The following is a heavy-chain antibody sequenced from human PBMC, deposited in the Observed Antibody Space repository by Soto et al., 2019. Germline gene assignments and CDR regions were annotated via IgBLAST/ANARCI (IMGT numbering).Heavy chain of an antibody. CDR1: GFTFSNYG. V-gene: IGHV3-33*01. Sequence: QVQLVESGGGVVLPGRSLRLSCAASGFTFSNYGMHWVRQAPGKGLEWVAVIWSDGSHKEYGDSVKGRFTVSRDNAKNTVYLQIDSLGVEDSAVYYCVRDALQIWSYVGTFEYLGQGTLVTVSS. J-gene: IGHJ4*02. CDR3: VRDALQIWSYVGTFEY. CDR2: IWSDGSHK. D-gene: IGHD5-18*01.